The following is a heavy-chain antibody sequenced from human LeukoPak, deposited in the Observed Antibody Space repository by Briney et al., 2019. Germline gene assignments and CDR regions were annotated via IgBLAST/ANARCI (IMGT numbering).Heavy chain of an antibody. V-gene: IGHV4-34*01. CDR1: GGSFSGYY. J-gene: IGHJ4*02. CDR3: ARGEANWGSYYFDY. D-gene: IGHD7-27*01. CDR2: INHSGST. Sequence: PSETLSLTCAVYGGSFSGYYWSWLRQPPGKGLEWIGEINHSGSTNYNPSLTSRVTISVDTSKNQFSLKLSSVTAADTAVYYCARGEANWGSYYFDYWGQGTLVTVSS.